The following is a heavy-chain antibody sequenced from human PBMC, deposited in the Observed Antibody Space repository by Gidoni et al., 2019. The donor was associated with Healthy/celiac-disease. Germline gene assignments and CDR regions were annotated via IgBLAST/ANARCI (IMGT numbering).Heavy chain of an antibody. CDR3: ARRLVWFGEYHSDY. Sequence: QVQLQQWGAGLLKHSETLSLTCAGYGGSFSGYYWSWIRQPPGKGLEWIGEINHRGSTNYNPSLKSRVTISVDTSKTQFSLKLSSVTAADTAVYYCARRLVWFGEYHSDYWGQGTLVTVSS. J-gene: IGHJ4*02. V-gene: IGHV4-34*01. D-gene: IGHD3-10*01. CDR1: GGSFSGYY. CDR2: INHRGST.